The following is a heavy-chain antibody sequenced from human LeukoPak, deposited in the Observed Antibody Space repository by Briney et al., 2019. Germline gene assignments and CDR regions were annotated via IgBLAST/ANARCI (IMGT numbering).Heavy chain of an antibody. CDR1: GYTLTELS. J-gene: IGHJ3*02. V-gene: IGHV1-24*01. Sequence: GASVKVSCKVSGYTLTELSMHWVRQAPGKGLEWMGGFDPEDGETIYAQKFQGRVTMTEDTSTDTAYMELSSLRSEDTAVYYCATSVGVVVIFHAFDIWGQGTMVTVSS. CDR2: FDPEDGET. CDR3: ATSVGVVVIFHAFDI. D-gene: IGHD3-22*01.